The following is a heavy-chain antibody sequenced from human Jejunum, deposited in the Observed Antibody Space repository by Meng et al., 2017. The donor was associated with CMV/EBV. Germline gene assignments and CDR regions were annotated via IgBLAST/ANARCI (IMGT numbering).Heavy chain of an antibody. J-gene: IGHJ4*02. V-gene: IGHV2-5*02. CDR3: ARTAKARTSYYDIFDS. CDR2: VFWDGDK. CDR1: TRGVD. D-gene: IGHD3-22*01. Sequence: TRGVDVGWNRQPPRKGLGWLAVVFWDGDKHYSPSLKSRLTIIKDTSKNQVFLTMTNMDPVDTATFYCARTAKARTSYYDIFDSWGQGTLVTVSS.